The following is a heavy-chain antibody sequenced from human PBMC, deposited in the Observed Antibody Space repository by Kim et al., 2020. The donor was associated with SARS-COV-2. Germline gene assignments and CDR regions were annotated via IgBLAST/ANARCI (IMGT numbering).Heavy chain of an antibody. D-gene: IGHD2-2*01. Sequence: NPSLKSRVTISVDTSKNQFSLKLSSVTAADTAVYYCARDDADTRNDAFDIWGQGTMVTVSS. V-gene: IGHV4-31*02. CDR3: ARDDADTRNDAFDI. J-gene: IGHJ3*02.